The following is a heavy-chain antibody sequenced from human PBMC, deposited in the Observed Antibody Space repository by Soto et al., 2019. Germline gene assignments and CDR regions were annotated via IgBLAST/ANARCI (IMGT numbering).Heavy chain of an antibody. Sequence: GGSLRLSCAASGFTFSSYAMSWVRRAPGKGLEWVSGISASGVSTYYADSVKGRFTISRDNSENTLYLQMNSLRAEDTALYYCAKDRETGSGWDCDDWGQGTRVTISS. CDR1: GFTFSSYA. D-gene: IGHD6-19*01. CDR3: AKDRETGSGWDCDD. J-gene: IGHJ4*02. V-gene: IGHV3-23*01. CDR2: ISASGVST.